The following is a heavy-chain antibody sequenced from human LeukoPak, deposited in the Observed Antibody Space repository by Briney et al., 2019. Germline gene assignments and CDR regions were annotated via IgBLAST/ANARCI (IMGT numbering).Heavy chain of an antibody. CDR2: INHSGST. Sequence: SETLSLTCAVYGGSFSGYYWSWIRQPPGKGLEWIGEINHSGSTNYNPSLKSQVTISVDTSKNQFSLKLSSVTAADTAVYYCARRKERWMDVWGQGTTVTVSS. CDR3: ARRKERWMDV. J-gene: IGHJ6*02. CDR1: GGSFSGYY. V-gene: IGHV4-34*01. D-gene: IGHD1-26*01.